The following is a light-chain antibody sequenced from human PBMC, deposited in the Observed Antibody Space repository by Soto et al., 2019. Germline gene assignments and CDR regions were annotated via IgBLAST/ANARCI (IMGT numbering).Light chain of an antibody. CDR1: QTFSSH. Sequence: EIVLTQSPATLSLSPGERATLSCRASQTFSSHLAWYQQKPGQAPRLLIDDASKRATGIPARFSGRGSGTDFTLTISRLEPEDFAVYYCQQRSNWPPVITFGQGTRLEIK. J-gene: IGKJ5*01. CDR2: DAS. V-gene: IGKV3-11*01. CDR3: QQRSNWPPVIT.